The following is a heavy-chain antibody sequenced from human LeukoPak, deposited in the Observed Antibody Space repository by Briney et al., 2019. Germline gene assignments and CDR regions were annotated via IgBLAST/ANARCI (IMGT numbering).Heavy chain of an antibody. CDR3: ASYSSY. CDR1: GFTFSSYS. V-gene: IGHV3-21*01. CDR2: ISSSGSYI. Sequence: PGGSLRLSCAASGFTFSSYSMNWVRQAPGKGLEWVSSISSSGSYIDYADSVKGRFTISRDNAKNSLYLQMNSLRAEDTAVYYCASYSSYWGQGTLVTVSS. J-gene: IGHJ4*02. D-gene: IGHD5-18*01.